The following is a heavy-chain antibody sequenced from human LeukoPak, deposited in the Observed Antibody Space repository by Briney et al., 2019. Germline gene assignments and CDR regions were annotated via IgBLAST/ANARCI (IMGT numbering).Heavy chain of an antibody. CDR1: GYTFSSYD. Sequence: AAVTLSHTASGYTFSSYDFNWVRHPTGPGLGWMGWMHPNSGNEGYAQSLQGRVTITRSTSINPAYMMLSSLPSDDTAVYYCARSFGGTRKRNDSWGQGTLVTVSS. CDR3: ARSFGGTRKRNDS. V-gene: IGHV1-8*01. CDR2: MHPNSGNE. J-gene: IGHJ4*02. D-gene: IGHD3-16*01.